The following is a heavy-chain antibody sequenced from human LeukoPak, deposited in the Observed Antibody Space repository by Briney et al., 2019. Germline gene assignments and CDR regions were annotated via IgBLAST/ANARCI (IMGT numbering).Heavy chain of an antibody. V-gene: IGHV1-69*13. CDR2: IIPIFGTA. J-gene: IGHJ6*03. CDR1: GGTFSSYA. Sequence: SVKVSCKASGGTFSSYAISWVRQAPGQGLEWMGGIIPIFGTANYAQKFQGRVTTTADESTSTAYMELSSLRSEDTAVYYCARDGRYYDFRSGYSYYYYYMDVWGKGTTVTVSS. CDR3: ARDGRYYDFRSGYSYYYYYMDV. D-gene: IGHD3-3*01.